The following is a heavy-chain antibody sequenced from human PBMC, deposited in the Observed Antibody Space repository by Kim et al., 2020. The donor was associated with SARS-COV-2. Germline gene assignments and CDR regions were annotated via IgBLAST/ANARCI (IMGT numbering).Heavy chain of an antibody. CDR3: ARGGLRSYYIY. CDR2: IKQDGSEK. CDR1: GFSFSTYW. D-gene: IGHD1-26*01. V-gene: IGHV3-7*01. J-gene: IGHJ4*02. Sequence: GSLRLSCAASGFSFSTYWMTWVRQAPGKGLEWVANIKQDGSEKYYVDSVRGRFNISRDNARNSLYLQMSSLRAEDTALYYCARGGLRSYYIYWGQGTLVTVSS.